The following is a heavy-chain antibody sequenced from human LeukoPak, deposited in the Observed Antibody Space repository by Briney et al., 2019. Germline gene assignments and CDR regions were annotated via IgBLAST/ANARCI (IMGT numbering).Heavy chain of an antibody. D-gene: IGHD6-13*01. CDR1: GFTFSNYW. CDR2: IKQDGSET. Sequence: GGSLRLSCAASGFTFSNYWMTWVRQAPGKGLEWVANIKQDGSETYYLDSVKGRITISRDNSRNSLYLQMNSLRAEDTAAYYCARGSDSSTFRPCDSWGQGTLVTVSS. J-gene: IGHJ5*01. CDR3: ARGSDSSTFRPCDS. V-gene: IGHV3-7*01.